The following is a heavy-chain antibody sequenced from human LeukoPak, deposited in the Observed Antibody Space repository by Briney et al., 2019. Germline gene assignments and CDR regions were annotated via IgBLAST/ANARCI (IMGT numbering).Heavy chain of an antibody. Sequence: PSGTLSLTCAVSGGSISSSNWWSWVRQPPGKGLEWIGETFHSGSTNHNPSLKSRVSISVDKFKNQFSLRLSSVTAADTAVYYCARVLSGSNFDYWGQGTLVTVSS. J-gene: IGHJ4*02. CDR3: ARVLSGSNFDY. V-gene: IGHV4-4*02. D-gene: IGHD3-22*01. CDR2: TFHSGST. CDR1: GGSISSSNW.